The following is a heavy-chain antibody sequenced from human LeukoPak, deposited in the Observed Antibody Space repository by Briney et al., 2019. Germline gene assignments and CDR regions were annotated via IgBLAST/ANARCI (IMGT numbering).Heavy chain of an antibody. V-gene: IGHV4-34*01. CDR1: GGSLSGFY. Sequence: SETLSLTCAVYGGSLSGFYWSWLRQSPGKGREWIGEINQSGSTNYNPSLKSRVTISVDTSKNQFSLKLSSVTAADTAVYYCARVSSSWYQDWYFDLWGRGTLVTVSS. J-gene: IGHJ2*01. D-gene: IGHD6-13*01. CDR2: INQSGST. CDR3: ARVSSSWYQDWYFDL.